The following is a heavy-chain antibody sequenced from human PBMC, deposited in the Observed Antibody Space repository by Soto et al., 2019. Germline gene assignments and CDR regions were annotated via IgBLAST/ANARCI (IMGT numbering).Heavy chain of an antibody. J-gene: IGHJ4*02. CDR3: ASTKRGYSYGYFDY. V-gene: IGHV4-30-2*01. D-gene: IGHD5-18*01. CDR2: IYHSGST. Sequence: SETLSLTCAVSGGSISSGGYSWSWIRQPPGKGLEWIGYIYHSGSTYYNPSLKSRVTISVDRSKNQFSLKLSSVTAADTAVYYCASTKRGYSYGYFDYWGQGTLVTVSS. CDR1: GGSISSGGYS.